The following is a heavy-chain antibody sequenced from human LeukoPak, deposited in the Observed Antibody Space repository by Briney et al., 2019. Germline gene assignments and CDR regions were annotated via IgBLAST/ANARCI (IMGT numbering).Heavy chain of an antibody. CDR2: TYYKSKWYN. CDR3: ARQQMGSFDY. V-gene: IGHV6-1*01. J-gene: IGHJ4*02. D-gene: IGHD6-13*01. CDR1: VVKASSIMAS. Sequence: SQTLSLTSAISVVKASSIMASSSCIRQSPSRGLEWLGRTYYKSKWYNDYAVSVKSRISLNPDTSKNQFSLQLNSVTPEDTAVYYCARQQMGSFDYWGQGTLVTVSS.